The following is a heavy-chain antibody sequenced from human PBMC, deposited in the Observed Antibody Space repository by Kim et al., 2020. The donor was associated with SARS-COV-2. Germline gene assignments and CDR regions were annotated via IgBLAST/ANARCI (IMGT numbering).Heavy chain of an antibody. CDR2: INHSGST. CDR1: GGSFSGYY. CDR3: ARGKMAAHYYYGMDV. D-gene: IGHD2-8*01. V-gene: IGHV4-34*01. J-gene: IGHJ6*02. Sequence: SETLSLTCAVSGGSFSGYYWSWIRQPPGQGQERIGEINHSGSTNYNPSLTLRGTISVDTYKNQFSLKLSPVTAADTAVYDCARGKMAAHYYYGMDVWGQG.